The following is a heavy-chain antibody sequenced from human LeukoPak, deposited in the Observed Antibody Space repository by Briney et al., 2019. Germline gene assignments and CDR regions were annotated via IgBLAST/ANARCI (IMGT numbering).Heavy chain of an antibody. V-gene: IGHV4-30-2*01. J-gene: IGHJ4*02. CDR2: IYHSGST. Sequence: PSQTLSLTCTVSGGSISSGGYYWSWIRQPPGKGLEWIGYIYHSGSTYYNPSLKSRGTISVDRSKNQFSLKLSSVTAADTAVYYCARDGPRGAAISVWGQGTLVTVSS. CDR1: GGSISSGGYY. CDR3: ARDGPRGAAISV. D-gene: IGHD2-2*02.